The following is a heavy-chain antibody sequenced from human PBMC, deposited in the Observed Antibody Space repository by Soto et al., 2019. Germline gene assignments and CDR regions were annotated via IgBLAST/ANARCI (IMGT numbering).Heavy chain of an antibody. CDR3: VRGYGRNFDY. J-gene: IGHJ4*02. CDR2: INHSGST. CDR1: GGSFSGYY. V-gene: IGHV4-34*01. D-gene: IGHD3-10*01. Sequence: QVQLQQWGAGLLKPSETLSLTCAVYGGSFSGYYWNWIRQPPGKGLEWIGEINHSGSTNYNPSLKSRVTISVDTTKNQFSRKLSSVTAADTAVYYRVRGYGRNFDYWGQGTLVTVS.